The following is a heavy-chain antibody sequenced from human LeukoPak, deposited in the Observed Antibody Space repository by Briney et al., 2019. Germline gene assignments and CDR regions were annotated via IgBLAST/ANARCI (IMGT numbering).Heavy chain of an antibody. CDR3: ADYPGAYCSSTSCSDAFDI. CDR1: GFTFSSYS. V-gene: IGHV3-21*01. J-gene: IGHJ3*02. Sequence: GGSLRLSCAASGFTFSSYSMNWVRQAPGKGLEWVSSISSSSSYIYYADSVKGRFTISRDNSKNTLYLQMNSLRAEDTAVYYCADYPGAYCSSTSCSDAFDIWGQGTMVTVSS. D-gene: IGHD2-2*01. CDR2: ISSSSSYI.